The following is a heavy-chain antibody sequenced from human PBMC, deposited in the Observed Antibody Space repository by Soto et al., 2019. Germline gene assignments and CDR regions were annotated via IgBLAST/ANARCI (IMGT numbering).Heavy chain of an antibody. D-gene: IGHD6-6*01. V-gene: IGHV1-3*01. CDR3: VRIISGEQFATTWFDP. CDR1: GYTFTSYS. J-gene: IGHJ5*02. Sequence: QVQLVQSGAEVKKPGASVKVSCKASGYTFTSYSLHWVRQAPGQRLEWMGWINVGSGNTKYSQKFQDRVTITRDTSATKLYLDLTGLTSEDLAFYYGVRIISGEQFATTWFDPWGQGTLVTVPS. CDR2: INVGSGNT.